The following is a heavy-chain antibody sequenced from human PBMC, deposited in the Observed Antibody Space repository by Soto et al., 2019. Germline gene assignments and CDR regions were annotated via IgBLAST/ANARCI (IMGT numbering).Heavy chain of an antibody. V-gene: IGHV3-30-3*01. CDR3: ARGFSYYYYGMDV. CDR1: GFTFSSYA. CDR2: ISYDGSNK. Sequence: QVQLVESGGGVVQPGRSLRLSCAASGFTFSSYAMHWVRQAPSNGLEWVAVISYDGSNKYYADSVKGRFTISRDNSKNTMYLQMNSLRAEDTGVYYCARGFSYYYYGMDVWGQGTTVTVSS. J-gene: IGHJ6*02.